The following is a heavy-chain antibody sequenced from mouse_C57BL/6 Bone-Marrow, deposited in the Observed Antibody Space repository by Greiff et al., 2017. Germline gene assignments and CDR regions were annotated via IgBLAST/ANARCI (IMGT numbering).Heavy chain of an antibody. J-gene: IGHJ4*01. CDR3: ARDDGYYLYAMDY. CDR2: IHPNSGRT. Sequence: QVQLQQSGAELVKPGASVTLSCKASGYTFTSYWMHLVKQRPGHGLEWIGMIHPNSGRTNYNEKFKSKATLTVDKSSSTAYMQLSSLTSEDSAVYYCARDDGYYLYAMDYWGQGTSVTVSS. D-gene: IGHD2-3*01. CDR1: GYTFTSYW. V-gene: IGHV1-64*01.